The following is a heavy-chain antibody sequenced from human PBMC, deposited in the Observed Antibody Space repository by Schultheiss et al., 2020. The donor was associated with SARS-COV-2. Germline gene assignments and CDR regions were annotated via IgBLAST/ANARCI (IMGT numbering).Heavy chain of an antibody. Sequence: ASVKVSCKASGGTFSSYAISWVRQAPGQGLEWMGWISAYNGNTNYAQKLQGRVTMTTDTSTSTAYMELSSLRSEDTAVYYCARDGYCGGDCNREGGLDYWGQGTLVTVSS. CDR3: ARDGYCGGDCNREGGLDY. CDR2: ISAYNGNT. D-gene: IGHD2-21*02. J-gene: IGHJ4*02. V-gene: IGHV1-18*01. CDR1: GGTFSSYA.